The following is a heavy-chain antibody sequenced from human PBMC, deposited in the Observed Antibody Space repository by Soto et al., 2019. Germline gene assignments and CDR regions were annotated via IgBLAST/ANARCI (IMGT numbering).Heavy chain of an antibody. J-gene: IGHJ3*01. V-gene: IGHV3-48*02. CDR3: AREYIWGYHDAFDL. CDR2: ISSGRASI. D-gene: IGHD6-25*01. Sequence: GGSLRLSCAASGFTFSDYXMNXVRQAPGKGLEWISYISSGRASIYSSDSVKGRFTISRDNAKNSLYLQMNSLRDEDTAVYYCAREYIWGYHDAFDLWGQGTMVTVSS. CDR1: GFTFSDYX.